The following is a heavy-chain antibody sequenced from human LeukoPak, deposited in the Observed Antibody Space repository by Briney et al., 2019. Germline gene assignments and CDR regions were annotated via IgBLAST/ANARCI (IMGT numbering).Heavy chain of an antibody. Sequence: SETLSLTCAVYGGSFSGYYWSWIRQPPGKGLEWIGEINHSGSTNYNPSLKSRVTISVDTSKNQFSLRLSSMTAADTAVYYCARDRAPDRGRLFDSWGQGTLVTVSS. V-gene: IGHV4-34*01. CDR2: INHSGST. D-gene: IGHD1-14*01. J-gene: IGHJ4*02. CDR3: ARDRAPDRGRLFDS. CDR1: GGSFSGYY.